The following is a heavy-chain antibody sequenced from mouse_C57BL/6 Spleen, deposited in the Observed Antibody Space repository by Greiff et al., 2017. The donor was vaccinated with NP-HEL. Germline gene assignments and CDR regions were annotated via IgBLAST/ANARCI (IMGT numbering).Heavy chain of an antibody. CDR3: AREYDYDRYFDV. J-gene: IGHJ1*03. D-gene: IGHD2-4*01. CDR1: GFTFSSYA. V-gene: IGHV5-4*01. CDR2: ISDGGSYT. Sequence: EVKLVESGGGLVKPGGSLKLSCAASGFTFSSYAMSWVRQTPEKRLEWVATISDGGSYTYYPDNVKGRFTISRDNAKNNLYLQMSHLKSEDTAMYYCAREYDYDRYFDVWGTGTTVTVSS.